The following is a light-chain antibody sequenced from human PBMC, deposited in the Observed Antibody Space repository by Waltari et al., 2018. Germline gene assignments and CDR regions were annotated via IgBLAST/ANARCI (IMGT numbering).Light chain of an antibody. CDR3: SSYTSSSTYV. CDR1: SSDVGGYNY. CDR2: DVS. Sequence: QSALTQPASVSGSPGQSITISCTGTSSDVGGYNYVSWYQQHPGKAHKLMIYDVSNRPSGVSNRFSGSKPGNTASLTISGLQAEDEADYYCSSYTSSSTYVFGTGTKVTVL. J-gene: IGLJ1*01. V-gene: IGLV2-14*03.